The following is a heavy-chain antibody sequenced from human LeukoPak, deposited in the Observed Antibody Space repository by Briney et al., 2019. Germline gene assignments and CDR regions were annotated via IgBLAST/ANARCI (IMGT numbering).Heavy chain of an antibody. V-gene: IGHV3-23*01. CDR3: AKGIDRRLYSGSDY. CDR1: GFTFSSYA. D-gene: IGHD5-12*01. CDR2: ISGSGGST. Sequence: GGSLRPSCAASGFTFSSYAMSWVRQAPGKGLEWVSAISGSGGSTYYADSVKGRFTISRDNSKNTLYLQMNSLRAEDTAVYYCAKGIDRRLYSGSDYWGQGTLVTVSS. J-gene: IGHJ4*02.